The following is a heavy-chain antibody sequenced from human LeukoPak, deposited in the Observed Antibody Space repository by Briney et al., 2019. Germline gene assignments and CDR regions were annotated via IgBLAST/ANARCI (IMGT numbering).Heavy chain of an antibody. CDR2: IYAGGTT. V-gene: IGHV3-66*01. CDR3: ARGHDYGDYALDY. Sequence: GGSLRLSCEASGFTVSSNYMSWVRQAPGKGLEWVSVIYAGGTTYYPDSVKGRFIISRDNSKNTLYLQMNSLRAEDTAVYYCARGHDYGDYALDYWGQGTLVTVSS. J-gene: IGHJ4*02. D-gene: IGHD4-17*01. CDR1: GFTVSSNY.